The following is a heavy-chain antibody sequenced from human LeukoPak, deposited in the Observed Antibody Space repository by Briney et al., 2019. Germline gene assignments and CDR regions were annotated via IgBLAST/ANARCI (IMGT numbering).Heavy chain of an antibody. CDR3: ARVVGAMGSEYYFDY. CDR1: GFTFSSYW. CDR2: IKQDGSEK. V-gene: IGHV3-7*01. J-gene: IGHJ4*02. D-gene: IGHD1-26*01. Sequence: GGSLRLSCAASGFTFSSYWMSWVRQAPGKGLEWVANIKQDGSEKYYVDSVKGRFTISRDNAKNSLYLQMNSLRAEDTAVYYCARVVGAMGSEYYFDYWGQGTLVTVSS.